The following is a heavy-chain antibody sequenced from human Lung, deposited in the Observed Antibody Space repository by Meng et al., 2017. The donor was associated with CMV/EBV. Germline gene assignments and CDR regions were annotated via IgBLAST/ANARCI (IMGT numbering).Heavy chain of an antibody. CDR1: GFTFSNYA. CDR3: ARNPGGRPNWFDP. V-gene: IGHV3-23*01. Sequence: GEXXKISCAASGFTFSNYAMSWVRQAPGKGLEWVSALSGSGGATYYADSVKGRFTISRDNSKSTVYLQMKSLRAEDTAVYYCARNPGGRPNWFDPWGQGTLVTGS. J-gene: IGHJ5*02. D-gene: IGHD4-23*01. CDR2: LSGSGGAT.